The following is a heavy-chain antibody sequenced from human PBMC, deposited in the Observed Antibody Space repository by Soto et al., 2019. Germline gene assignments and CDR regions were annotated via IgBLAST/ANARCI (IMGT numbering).Heavy chain of an antibody. J-gene: IGHJ4*02. CDR1: GYTFTNYG. D-gene: IGHD2-8*02. CDR2: ISANNGNT. CDR3: ARDLSTGWRDY. Sequence: ASVKVSCRASGYTFTNYGISWVRQAPGQGLEWMGWISANNGNTNYAQKLQGRVTLTTDTSTSTAYMELTSLRSDDTAVYYCARDLSTGWRDYWGQGTLVTVSS. V-gene: IGHV1-18*01.